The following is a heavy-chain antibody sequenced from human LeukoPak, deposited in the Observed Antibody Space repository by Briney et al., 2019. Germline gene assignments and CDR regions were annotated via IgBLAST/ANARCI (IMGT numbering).Heavy chain of an antibody. V-gene: IGHV4-34*01. Sequence: PSETLSLTCAVYGGSFSGYYWSWIRQPPGKGLEWIGQIKHSGSSDYNPSLKGRVTISVDTSKNQFSPRLTSVTAADTAVYYCARGLGAYGGNSFDSWGQGTLVTVSS. CDR3: ARGLGAYGGNSFDS. D-gene: IGHD4-23*01. J-gene: IGHJ4*02. CDR2: IKHSGSS. CDR1: GGSFSGYY.